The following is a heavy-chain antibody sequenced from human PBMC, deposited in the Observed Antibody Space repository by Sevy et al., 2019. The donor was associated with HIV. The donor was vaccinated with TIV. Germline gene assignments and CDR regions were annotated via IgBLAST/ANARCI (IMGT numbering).Heavy chain of an antibody. CDR1: GFTFGSYG. V-gene: IGHV3-30*03. Sequence: GGSLRLSCAVSGFTFGSYGMHWVRQAPGKGLEWVAVILYDSSNKYYGDSVKGRFTISRDNSKNTLYLQMNSLRTDETAGYYCARGLAALPGYYYGMDVWGQGTTVTVSS. CDR2: ILYDSSNK. D-gene: IGHD6-6*01. CDR3: ARGLAALPGYYYGMDV. J-gene: IGHJ6*02.